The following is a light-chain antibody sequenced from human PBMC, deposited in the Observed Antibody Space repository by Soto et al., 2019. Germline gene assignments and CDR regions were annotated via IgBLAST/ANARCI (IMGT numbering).Light chain of an antibody. CDR2: DNN. J-gene: IGLJ2*01. CDR1: SSNIGAGYD. Sequence: QLVLTQPPSVSGAPGQRVTISCTGSSSNIGAGYDVHWYQQFPATAPKLLIYDNNNRPSGVPDRFSGSKSGTSASLAITGLQAEDEADYYCQSYDNSLSGHVVFGGGTKLTVL. V-gene: IGLV1-40*01. CDR3: QSYDNSLSGHVV.